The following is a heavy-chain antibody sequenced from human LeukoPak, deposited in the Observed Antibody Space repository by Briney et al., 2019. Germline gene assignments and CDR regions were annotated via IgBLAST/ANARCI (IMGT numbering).Heavy chain of an antibody. V-gene: IGHV1-46*01. Sequence: ASVKVSCKASGYTFTSYYMHWVRQAPGQGLEWMGIINPSGGSTSYEQKFQGRVTMTRDTSTSTVYMELSSLRSEDTAVYYCARDADTAMVTISNYYYGMDVWGKGTTVTVSS. J-gene: IGHJ6*04. CDR3: ARDADTAMVTISNYYYGMDV. CDR2: INPSGGST. CDR1: GYTFTSYY. D-gene: IGHD5-18*01.